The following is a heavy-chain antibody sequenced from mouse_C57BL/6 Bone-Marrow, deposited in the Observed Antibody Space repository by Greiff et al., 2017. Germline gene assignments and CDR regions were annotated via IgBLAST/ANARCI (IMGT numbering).Heavy chain of an antibody. Sequence: EVQLQQSVAELVRPGASVKLSCTASGFNIKDTYMHWVKQKPEQGLEWIGWIDPANGDTEYASKFQGKATITAETSSNTAYLQLSSLTSEDTAVCSSTTDLNDYWGQGTTLTISS. CDR3: TTDLNDY. CDR2: IDPANGDT. CDR1: GFNIKDTY. V-gene: IGHV14-4*01. J-gene: IGHJ2*01.